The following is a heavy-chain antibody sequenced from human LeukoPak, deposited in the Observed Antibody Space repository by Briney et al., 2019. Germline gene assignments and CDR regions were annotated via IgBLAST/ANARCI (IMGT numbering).Heavy chain of an antibody. D-gene: IGHD6-6*01. CDR2: IFPRDSDT. Sequence: GESLKISCQGSGYTFASYWIAWVRQMPGEGLELMGIIFPRDSDTRYSPSFQGQVTISADKSITTAYLQWRSLKASDTAIYFCAKLRGSSVSDAFEIWGQGTMVTVSS. V-gene: IGHV5-51*01. J-gene: IGHJ3*02. CDR1: GYTFASYW. CDR3: AKLRGSSVSDAFEI.